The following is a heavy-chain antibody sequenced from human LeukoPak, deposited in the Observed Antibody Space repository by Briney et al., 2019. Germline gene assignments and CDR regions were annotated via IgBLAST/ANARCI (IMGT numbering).Heavy chain of an antibody. Sequence: PGRSLRLSCAASGFTFNTYGMNWVRQAPGKGLEWVAIIWYDGSDKYYAESVKGRFTISGDNSKNTLYLQVNSLRAEDTAVYYCARVGCTGGSCLAYNYYAMDVWGQGTTVTVSS. D-gene: IGHD2-15*01. CDR1: GFTFNTYG. CDR2: IWYDGSDK. CDR3: ARVGCTGGSCLAYNYYAMDV. V-gene: IGHV3-33*01. J-gene: IGHJ6*02.